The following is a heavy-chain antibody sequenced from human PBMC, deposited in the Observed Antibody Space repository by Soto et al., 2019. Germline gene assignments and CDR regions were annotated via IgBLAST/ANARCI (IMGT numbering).Heavy chain of an antibody. Sequence: HPGGSLRLSCAASGFTFSSYAMHWVRQAPGKGLEWVAVISYDGSNKYYADSVKGRFTISRDNSKNTLYLQMNSLRAEDTAVYYCARDREKWFGDQGDYYYYGMDVRGQGTTVTVSS. CDR3: ARDREKWFGDQGDYYYYGMDV. V-gene: IGHV3-30-3*01. CDR1: GFTFSSYA. J-gene: IGHJ6*02. D-gene: IGHD3-10*01. CDR2: ISYDGSNK.